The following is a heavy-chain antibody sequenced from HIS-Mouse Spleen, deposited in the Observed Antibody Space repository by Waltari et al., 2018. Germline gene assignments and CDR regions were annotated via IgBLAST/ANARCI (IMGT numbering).Heavy chain of an antibody. Sequence: EVQLVESGGGLVKPGGSLRLSCAASGFTFSSYSMNWVRQAPGKGLEWVSSISSSSSYIYYADSVKGRFTISRDNAKNSLYLQTNSLRAEDTAVYYCARGSWNWFDPWGQGTLVTVSS. CDR1: GFTFSSYS. CDR3: ARGSWNWFDP. CDR2: ISSSSSYI. J-gene: IGHJ5*02. V-gene: IGHV3-21*01. D-gene: IGHD2-15*01.